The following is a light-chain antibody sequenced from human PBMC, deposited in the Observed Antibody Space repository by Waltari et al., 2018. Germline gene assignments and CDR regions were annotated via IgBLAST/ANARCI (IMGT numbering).Light chain of an antibody. J-gene: IGLJ2*01. CDR2: GDA. Sequence: QSALTQPPSVSGAPGQTVTLSCTGRGSNFGAAHHFHWSQQMPGRAPKLLIYGDANRPTEVPDRFSASKSDATASLTITGLQAEDEADYYCQSYDGSLGGSVIFGGGTKLTVL. V-gene: IGLV1-40*01. CDR3: QSYDGSLGGSVI. CDR1: GSNFGAAHH.